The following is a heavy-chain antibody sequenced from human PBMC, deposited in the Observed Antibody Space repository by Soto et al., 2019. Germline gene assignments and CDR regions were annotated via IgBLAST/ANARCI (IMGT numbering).Heavy chain of an antibody. CDR2: IGSGGDT. CDR1: GFTFSNYD. CDR3: ARGRSSYGHAS. V-gene: IGHV3-13*01. J-gene: IGHJ4*02. Sequence: GGSLRLSCVASGFTFSNYDMHWVRQGAGEGLEWVAAIGSGGDTYYPDSVKGRFTISRENGNNSFYLQMNNLRAEDTALYYCARGRSSYGHASWGQGTLVTVPS. D-gene: IGHD5-18*01.